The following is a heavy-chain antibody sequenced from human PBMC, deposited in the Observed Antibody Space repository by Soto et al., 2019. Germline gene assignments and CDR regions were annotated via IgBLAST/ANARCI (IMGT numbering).Heavy chain of an antibody. J-gene: IGHJ4*02. CDR1: GGSISSSSYY. Sequence: SETLSLTCTVSGGSISSSSYYWGWIRQPPGKGLEWIGSIYYSGSTYYNPSLKSRVTISVDTSKNQFSLKLSSVTAADTAVYYCARASSTPFDYWGQGTLVTVSS. D-gene: IGHD6-19*01. CDR3: ARASSTPFDY. V-gene: IGHV4-39*01. CDR2: IYYSGST.